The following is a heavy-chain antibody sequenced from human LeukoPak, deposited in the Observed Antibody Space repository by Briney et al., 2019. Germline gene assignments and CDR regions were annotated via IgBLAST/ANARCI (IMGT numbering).Heavy chain of an antibody. J-gene: IGHJ4*02. Sequence: GGSLRLSCAASGFTFSKYAMTWVRQAPGKGLEWVSDISGGGGGTFYADSVKGRFTISRDNSKNTLYLQMNSLRAEDTAVYYCAKWAPGYSSGYGLDFWGQGTLVTVS. CDR1: GFTFSKYA. CDR2: ISGGGGGT. D-gene: IGHD3-22*01. V-gene: IGHV3-23*01. CDR3: AKWAPGYSSGYGLDF.